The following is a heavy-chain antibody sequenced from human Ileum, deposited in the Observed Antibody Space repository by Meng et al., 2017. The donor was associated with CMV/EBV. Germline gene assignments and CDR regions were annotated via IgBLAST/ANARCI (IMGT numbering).Heavy chain of an antibody. Sequence: GLLVKAGAVVIMPGSSLNASCTASGGCVTSYAISWVRQAPGEGLGWMGCIIADFKTPNNAQKIQGRPTIGAAATTRNTYKVLTGLTAEDTVVYYCARGFTIGWHAFDYWGQGTLVTVSS. CDR3: ARGFTIGWHAFDY. J-gene: IGHJ4*02. V-gene: IGHV1-69*01. CDR2: IIADFKTP. CDR1: GGCVTSYA. D-gene: IGHD2-8*01.